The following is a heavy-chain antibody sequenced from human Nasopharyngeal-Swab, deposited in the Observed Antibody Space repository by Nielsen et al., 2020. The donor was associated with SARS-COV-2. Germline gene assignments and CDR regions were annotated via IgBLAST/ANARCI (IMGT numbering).Heavy chain of an antibody. J-gene: IGHJ4*02. Sequence: WIRQPEGKGLEWVSVIYSDDSTYYADSVKGRFTISRDNSKNTLYLQMNSLRAEDTAVYYCARDGGSYHLGAFDYWGQGTLVTVSS. CDR3: ARDGGSYHLGAFDY. V-gene: IGHV3-66*01. CDR2: IYSDDST. D-gene: IGHD2-2*01.